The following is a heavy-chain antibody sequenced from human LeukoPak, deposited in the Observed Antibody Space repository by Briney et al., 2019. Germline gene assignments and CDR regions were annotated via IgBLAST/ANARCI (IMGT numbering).Heavy chain of an antibody. CDR1: GGSITNPDFY. V-gene: IGHV4-39*07. Sequence: SETLSLTCSVSGGSITNPDFYWGWIRQPPGRTLEWVGSLYYSGDTYYSPSLKSRVTMSIYTSKNQFSLRLNSVTAADTAVYYCARVSGFGELSHDAFDIWGQGTMVTVSS. CDR3: ARVSGFGELSHDAFDI. D-gene: IGHD3-10*01. CDR2: LYYSGDT. J-gene: IGHJ3*02.